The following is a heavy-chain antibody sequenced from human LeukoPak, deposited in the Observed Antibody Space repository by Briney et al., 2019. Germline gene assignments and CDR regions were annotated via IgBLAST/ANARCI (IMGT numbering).Heavy chain of an antibody. D-gene: IGHD5-12*01. CDR2: INPSGGST. CDR1: GYTFTSYY. J-gene: IGHJ6*02. Sequence: ASVKVSCKASGYTFTSYYMHWLRQAPGQGLEWMGIINPSGGSTSYAQKFQGRVTITRDTSASTAYMELSSLRSEDTAVYYCARAGYSGYTYYYYGMDVWGQGTTVTVSS. CDR3: ARAGYSGYTYYYYGMDV. V-gene: IGHV1-46*01.